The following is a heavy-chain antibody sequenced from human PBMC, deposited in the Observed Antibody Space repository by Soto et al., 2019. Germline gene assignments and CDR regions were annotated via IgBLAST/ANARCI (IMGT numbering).Heavy chain of an antibody. J-gene: IGHJ3*02. CDR2: ISAFNGNT. CDR1: GYTFTSYS. CDR3: ARDGGTGGYRAAFDI. V-gene: IGHV1-18*04. Sequence: VQLVQSGAEMKKPGASVKVSCKTSGYTFTSYSINWVRQAPGQGLEWMGWISAFNGNTKYVQKVQGRVTMTTDTSTSTAYMELRSLRSDDTAVYYCARDGGTGGYRAAFDIWGQGTMVTVSS. D-gene: IGHD2-8*02.